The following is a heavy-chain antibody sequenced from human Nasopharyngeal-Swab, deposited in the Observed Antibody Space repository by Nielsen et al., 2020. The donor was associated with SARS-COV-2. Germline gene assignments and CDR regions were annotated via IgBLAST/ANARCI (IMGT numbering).Heavy chain of an antibody. CDR2: INHSGST. CDR3: ARVLRGVAARPLGFGYYYYYYMDV. V-gene: IGHV4-34*01. D-gene: IGHD6-6*01. Sequence: WLRQPPGKGLEWIGEINHSGSTNYNPSLKSRVTISVDTSKNQFSLKLSSVTAADTAVYYCARVLRGVAARPLGFGYYYYYYMDVWGKGTTVTVSS. J-gene: IGHJ6*03.